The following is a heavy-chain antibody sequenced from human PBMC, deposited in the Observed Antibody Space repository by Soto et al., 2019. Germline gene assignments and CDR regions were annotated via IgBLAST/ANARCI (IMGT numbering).Heavy chain of an antibody. CDR2: ISAYNGNT. V-gene: IGHV1-18*01. CDR1: GYTFTSYG. Sequence: ASVKVSCKASGYTFTSYGISWVRQAPGQGLEWMGWISAYNGNTNYAQKLQGRVTMTTDTSTSTAYMELRSLRSDDTAVYYCARPRVGVPAAKPFDYWGQGTLVTVSS. CDR3: ARPRVGVPAAKPFDY. D-gene: IGHD2-2*01. J-gene: IGHJ4*02.